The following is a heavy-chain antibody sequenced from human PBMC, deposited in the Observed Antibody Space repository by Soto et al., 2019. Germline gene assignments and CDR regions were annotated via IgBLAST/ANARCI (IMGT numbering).Heavy chain of an antibody. CDR2: IYHSGST. CDR3: ASCSNYDFWSGYYTGYFDY. D-gene: IGHD3-3*01. CDR1: GGSISSGGYS. V-gene: IGHV4-30-2*01. Sequence: QLQLQESGSGLVKPSQTLSLTCAVSGGSISSGGYSWSWIRQPPGKGLEWIGYIYHSGSTYYNPSHKSRVTISVDRSKIQFSLKLSSVTAADTAVYYCASCSNYDFWSGYYTGYFDYWGQGTLVTVSS. J-gene: IGHJ4*02.